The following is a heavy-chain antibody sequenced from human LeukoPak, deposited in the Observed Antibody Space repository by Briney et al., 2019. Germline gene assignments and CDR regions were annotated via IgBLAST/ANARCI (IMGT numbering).Heavy chain of an antibody. J-gene: IGHJ4*02. CDR2: IYPGDSDT. D-gene: IGHD1-1*01. CDR1: GYSFTSYW. Sequence: GESLKISCKGSGYSFTSYWIGWVGQMPGKGLEWMGIIYPGDSDTRYSPSFQGQVTISADNPISTASLQWGGLNPTATALYYCARQSDKGGLYTDYWGQGTLVTVSS. CDR3: ARQSDKGGLYTDY. V-gene: IGHV5-51*01.